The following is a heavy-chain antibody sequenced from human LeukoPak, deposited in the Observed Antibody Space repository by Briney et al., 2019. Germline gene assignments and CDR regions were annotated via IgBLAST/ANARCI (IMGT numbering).Heavy chain of an antibody. D-gene: IGHD6-6*01. CDR2: IYYSGTT. CDR1: GVSIYSNNYY. CDR3: ARHRGSSSEFDP. J-gene: IGHJ5*02. V-gene: IGHV4-39*01. Sequence: PSETLSLTCTVSGVSIYSNNYYWGWIRQPPGKGLEWIGNIYYSGTTYYNLSLKSRVTMSVDTSKNRFSLKLRSVTAADTAVYYCARHRGSSSEFDPWGQGTLVTISS.